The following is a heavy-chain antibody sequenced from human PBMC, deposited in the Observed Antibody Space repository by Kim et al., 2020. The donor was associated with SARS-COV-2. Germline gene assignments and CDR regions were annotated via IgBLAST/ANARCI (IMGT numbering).Heavy chain of an antibody. Sequence: AVSVKSRITINPDPSKNQFSLQLNSVTPEDTAVYYCARGLYSSSSRYFDLWGRGTLVTVSS. CDR3: ARGLYSSSSRYFDL. D-gene: IGHD6-6*01. V-gene: IGHV6-1*01. J-gene: IGHJ2*01.